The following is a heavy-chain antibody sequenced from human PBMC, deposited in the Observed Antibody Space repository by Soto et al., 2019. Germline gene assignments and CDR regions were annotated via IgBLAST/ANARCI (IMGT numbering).Heavy chain of an antibody. V-gene: IGHV1-18*01. Sequence: ASVKVSCKASGYTFTSYGISWVRQAPGQGLEWMGWISAYNGNTNYAQKLQGRVTMTTDTSTSTAYMELRSLRSDDTAVYYCARVRCSGGSCRRPFDYGGQGTLVTVSS. J-gene: IGHJ4*02. D-gene: IGHD2-15*01. CDR2: ISAYNGNT. CDR3: ARVRCSGGSCRRPFDY. CDR1: GYTFTSYG.